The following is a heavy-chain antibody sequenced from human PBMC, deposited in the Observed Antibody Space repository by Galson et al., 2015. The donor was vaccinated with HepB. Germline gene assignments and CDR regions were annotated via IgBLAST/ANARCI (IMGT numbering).Heavy chain of an antibody. D-gene: IGHD2-2*01. V-gene: IGHV6-1*01. CDR1: GDSVSTNIAA. CDR3: ARFRSSSGGSGVGFDV. CDR2: TYYRSKWNY. Sequence: CAISGDSVSTNIAAWNWIRQSPSRGLEWLGRTYYRSKWNYEYAVSVKSRITINPDTSKNQFSLQLTSVTPEDTAVYYCARFRSSSGGSGVGFDVWGQGTLVTVSS. J-gene: IGHJ3*01.